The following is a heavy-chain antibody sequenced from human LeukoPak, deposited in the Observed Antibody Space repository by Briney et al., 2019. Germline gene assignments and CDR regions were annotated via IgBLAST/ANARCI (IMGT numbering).Heavy chain of an antibody. D-gene: IGHD3-9*01. J-gene: IGHJ4*02. CDR2: ISGSGGST. Sequence: GGSLRLSCAASGFTFSSYWMNWVRQAPGKGLEWVSIISGSGGSTNYADSVKGRFTISRDNSRNTLYLQMNSLRAEDTAVYYCAKRGHTSGYSYFFDYWGQGTLVTVSS. V-gene: IGHV3-23*01. CDR1: GFTFSSYW. CDR3: AKRGHTSGYSYFFDY.